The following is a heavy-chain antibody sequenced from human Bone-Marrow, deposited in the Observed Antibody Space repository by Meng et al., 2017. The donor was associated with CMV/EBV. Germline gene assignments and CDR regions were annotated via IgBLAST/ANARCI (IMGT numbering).Heavy chain of an antibody. CDR3: ARGFYCSSTSCYRYFDY. V-gene: IGHV3-53*01. Sequence: GGSLRLSCAASGFTVSSNYMSWVRQAPGKGLEWVSVIYSGGSTYYADSVKGRFTISRDNSKNTLYLQMNSLRAEDTAVYYCARGFYCSSTSCYRYFDYWGQGTLVTVSS. J-gene: IGHJ4*02. CDR2: IYSGGST. CDR1: GFTVSSNY. D-gene: IGHD2-2*01.